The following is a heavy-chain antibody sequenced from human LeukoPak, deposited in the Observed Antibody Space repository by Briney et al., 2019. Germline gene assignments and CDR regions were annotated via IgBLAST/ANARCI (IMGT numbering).Heavy chain of an antibody. Sequence: PGGSLRLSCAASGFTFSDAWMSWVRQAPGKGLEWVGRIKSKTDGGTTDYAAPVKGRFTISRDDSKNTLYLQMNSLKIEDTAVYYCARYYDDSGSQYYFDYWGQGTLDTVSS. CDR2: IKSKTDGGTT. CDR3: ARYYDDSGSQYYFDY. CDR1: GFTFSDAW. V-gene: IGHV3-15*01. J-gene: IGHJ4*02. D-gene: IGHD3-22*01.